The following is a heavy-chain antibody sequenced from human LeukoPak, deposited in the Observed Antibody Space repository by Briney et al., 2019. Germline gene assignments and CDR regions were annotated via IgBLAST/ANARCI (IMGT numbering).Heavy chain of an antibody. CDR1: GFTFSSYG. Sequence: PGGSLRLSCAASGFTFSSYGMHWVRQAPGKGLEWVAVIWYDGSNKYYADSVKGRFTISRDNSKNTLYLQMNSLRAEDTAVYYCARDRGTYYYDSSGFDYRGQGTLVTVSS. D-gene: IGHD3-22*01. CDR3: ARDRGTYYYDSSGFDY. J-gene: IGHJ4*02. V-gene: IGHV3-33*01. CDR2: IWYDGSNK.